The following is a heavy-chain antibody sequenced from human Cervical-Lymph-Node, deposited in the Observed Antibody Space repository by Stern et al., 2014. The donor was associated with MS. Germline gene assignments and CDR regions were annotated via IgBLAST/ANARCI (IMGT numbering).Heavy chain of an antibody. J-gene: IGHJ3*02. Sequence: QLQLQESGPGLVKPSQTLSLTCTVSGGSISSDGYYWTWIRQHPGKGLEWMGYIYYTGTTYYSPSVKSRVTISVDKSKNQFSLKLSSVTAADTAVYYCARGPLYDSSGHQRGFGSFDIWGQGTKVTVSS. CDR3: ARGPLYDSSGHQRGFGSFDI. CDR1: GGSISSDGYY. D-gene: IGHD3-22*01. V-gene: IGHV4-31*03. CDR2: IYYTGTT.